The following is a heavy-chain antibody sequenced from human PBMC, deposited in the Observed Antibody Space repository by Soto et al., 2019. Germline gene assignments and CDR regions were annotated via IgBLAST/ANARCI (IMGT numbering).Heavy chain of an antibody. V-gene: IGHV3-9*01. CDR1: GFTFDDYA. D-gene: IGHD6-13*01. CDR3: AKVIAAAGGGFDY. Sequence: DVQLVESGGGLVQPGRSLRLSCAASGFTFDDYAMHWVRQAPGKGLEWVSGISWNSGSIGYADSVKGRFTISRDNAKNSLYLQMNSLRAEDTALYYCAKVIAAAGGGFDYWGQGTLVTVSS. CDR2: ISWNSGSI. J-gene: IGHJ4*02.